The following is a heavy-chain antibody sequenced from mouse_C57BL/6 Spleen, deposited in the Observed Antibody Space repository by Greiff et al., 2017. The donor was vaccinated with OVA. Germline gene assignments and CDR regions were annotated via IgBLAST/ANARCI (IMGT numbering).Heavy chain of an antibody. J-gene: IGHJ2*01. V-gene: IGHV3-6*01. Sequence: ESGPGLVKPSQSLSLTCSVTGYSITSGYYWNWIRQFPGNKLEWMGYISYDGSNNYNPSLKNRISITRDTSKNQFFLKLNSVTTEDTATYYCASGYYGLDYWGQGTTLTVSS. CDR1: GYSITSGYY. D-gene: IGHD1-1*01. CDR3: ASGYYGLDY. CDR2: ISYDGSN.